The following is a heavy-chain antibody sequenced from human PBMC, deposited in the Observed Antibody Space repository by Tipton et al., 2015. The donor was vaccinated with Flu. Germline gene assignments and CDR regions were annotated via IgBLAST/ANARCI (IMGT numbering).Heavy chain of an antibody. CDR3: ARLSYYDVDLKNFYFDY. CDR2: LSYSGNT. J-gene: IGHJ4*02. Sequence: TLSLTCSVSGGSVNGYFWSWIRQPPGKGLEWIGGLSYSGNTYYNPSLKSRVTISVDTSKSRFSLKLRSVTAADTAVYYCARLSYYDVDLKNFYFDYWGQGALVTVSS. V-gene: IGHV4-59*05. D-gene: IGHD3-10*02. CDR1: GGSVNGYF.